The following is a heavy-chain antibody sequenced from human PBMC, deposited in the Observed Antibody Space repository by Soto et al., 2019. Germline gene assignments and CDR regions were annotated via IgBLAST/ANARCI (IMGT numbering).Heavy chain of an antibody. Sequence: QVQLVESGGGVVQPGRSLRLSCAASGFTFSSYGMHWVRQAPGKGLEWVAVIWYAGSNKYYADSVKGRFTISRDNSKNTLYLQMNSLRAEDTAVYYCARDEVVARTLDYWGQGTLVTVSS. CDR3: ARDEVVARTLDY. V-gene: IGHV3-33*01. D-gene: IGHD5-12*01. J-gene: IGHJ4*02. CDR1: GFTFSSYG. CDR2: IWYAGSNK.